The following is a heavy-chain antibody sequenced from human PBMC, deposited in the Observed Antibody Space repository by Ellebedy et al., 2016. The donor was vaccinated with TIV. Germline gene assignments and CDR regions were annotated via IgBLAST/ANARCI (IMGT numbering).Heavy chain of an antibody. CDR1: GFTFSSYS. D-gene: IGHD2-2*01. Sequence: GESLKISCAASGFTFSSYSMNWVRQAPGKGLEWVSYISSSGSTIYYAYSVRGRVTISRDNARNSLYLQMNSLGVEDTAVYYCARRLKESSANAFDYWGQGTLVTVSS. J-gene: IGHJ4*02. V-gene: IGHV3-48*01. CDR2: ISSSGSTI. CDR3: ARRLKESSANAFDY.